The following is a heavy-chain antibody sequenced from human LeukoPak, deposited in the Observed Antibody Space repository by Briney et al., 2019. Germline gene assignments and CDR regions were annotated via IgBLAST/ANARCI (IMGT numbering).Heavy chain of an antibody. D-gene: IGHD6-13*01. J-gene: IGHJ4*02. CDR3: ARGKSSAAGAPRYFDY. CDR2: LYYDGRT. Sequence: PSETLSLTCTVSGGSVSSGGFYWAWFRQPPGKGLDWIGSLYYDGRTYYSPSLESRVTVSVDTSKNQFALKLTSVTAADTAVYYCARGKSSAAGAPRYFDYWGQGTLVTVSS. V-gene: IGHV4-39*01. CDR1: GGSVSSGGFY.